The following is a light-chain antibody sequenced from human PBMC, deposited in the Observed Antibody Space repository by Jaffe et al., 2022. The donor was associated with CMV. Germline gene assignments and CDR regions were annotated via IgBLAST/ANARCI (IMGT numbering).Light chain of an antibody. CDR1: SLRSYY. CDR3: NSRDSSGNHV. V-gene: IGLV3-19*01. CDR2: GKN. J-gene: IGLJ1*01. Sequence: SSELTQDPAVSVALGQTVRITCQGDSLRSYYGSWYQQKPGQAPKLVFYGKNSRPSGIPDRFSGSSSGDTASLTITGAQPEDEADYYCNSRDSSGNHVFGTGTKVTVL.